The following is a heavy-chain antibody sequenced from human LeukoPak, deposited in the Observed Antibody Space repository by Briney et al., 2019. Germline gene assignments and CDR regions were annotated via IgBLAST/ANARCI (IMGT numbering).Heavy chain of an antibody. J-gene: IGHJ6*04. V-gene: IGHV3-23*01. D-gene: IGHD3-10*02. CDR1: GFSFDNYA. CDR3: AELGITMIGGV. CDR2: IGGSTGRT. Sequence: GGSLRLSCAAPGFSFDNYAMSWVRQAPGKGLEWVSAIGGSTGRTYYADSVKGRFTVSRDNSKNTLYLQMTSLRAEDTAVYYCAELGITMIGGVWGKGTTVTISS.